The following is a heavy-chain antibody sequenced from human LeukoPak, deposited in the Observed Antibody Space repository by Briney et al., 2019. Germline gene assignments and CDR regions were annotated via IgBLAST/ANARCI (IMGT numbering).Heavy chain of an antibody. CDR2: IGISSGNT. J-gene: IGHJ4*01. Sequence: GGSLRLSCAASGFNFIDYSMNWVRQAPGKGLEWISYIGISSGNTKYADSVKGRFSISRDKARNSLYLQMNSLRVEDTAVYYCARDRRYAFDNWGHGTLVTVSS. CDR3: ARDRRYAFDN. CDR1: GFNFIDYS. V-gene: IGHV3-48*01. D-gene: IGHD5-12*01.